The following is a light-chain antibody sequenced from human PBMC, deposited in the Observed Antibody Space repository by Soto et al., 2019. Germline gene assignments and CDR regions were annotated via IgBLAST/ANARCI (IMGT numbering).Light chain of an antibody. V-gene: IGKV3-20*01. CDR1: QSVSSY. J-gene: IGKJ1*01. CDR3: QQYGSSRTWT. Sequence: ELVLTQSPGTLSLSPGERATLSCRASQSVSSYLAWYQHKPGQGPRLLIYGASSRATGIPDRFSGSGSGTDFTLTISRLEPEDFAVYYCQQYGSSRTWTFGQGTKVDI. CDR2: GAS.